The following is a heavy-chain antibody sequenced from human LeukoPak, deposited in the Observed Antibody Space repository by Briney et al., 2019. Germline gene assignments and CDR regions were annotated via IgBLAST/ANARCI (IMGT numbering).Heavy chain of an antibody. CDR3: AYDFWSGYYTPLVY. J-gene: IGHJ4*02. CDR2: ISGSGDNT. D-gene: IGHD3-3*01. CDR1: GFTFRSCA. V-gene: IGHV3-23*01. Sequence: GASLRLSCAASGFTFRSCAMSWVRQAPGKGLDWVSAISGSGDNTYYADSVRGRFTISRDNSKNTLYLQMSSLRAEDTAIYYCAYDFWSGYYTPLVYWGRGTLVTVSS.